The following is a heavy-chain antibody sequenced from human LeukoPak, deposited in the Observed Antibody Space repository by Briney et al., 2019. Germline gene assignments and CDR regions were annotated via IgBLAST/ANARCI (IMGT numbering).Heavy chain of an antibody. J-gene: IGHJ4*02. Sequence: GGSLRLSCAASGFTVSADYLSWVRQAPGKGLEWVSIIYSSGSIYYADSVKGRVTISRDNSKNTVYLQMNSLRAEDTAVYYCARTPGGAVNFFDYWGQGSLVTVSS. CDR1: GFTVSADY. V-gene: IGHV3-53*01. CDR3: ARTPGGAVNFFDY. D-gene: IGHD4-17*01. CDR2: IYSSGSI.